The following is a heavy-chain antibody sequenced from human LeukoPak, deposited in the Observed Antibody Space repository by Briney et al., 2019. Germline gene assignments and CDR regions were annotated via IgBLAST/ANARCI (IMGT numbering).Heavy chain of an antibody. CDR3: ARDSASPSRANSGSYLNVKARFDP. V-gene: IGHV1-46*01. CDR1: GYTFTSYY. Sequence: ASVKVSCKASGYTFTSYYMHWVRQAPGQGLEWMGIINPSGGSTSYAQKFQGRVTMTRDMSTSTVYMELSSLRSEDTAVYYCARDSASPSRANSGSYLNVKARFDPWGQGTLVTVSS. J-gene: IGHJ5*02. D-gene: IGHD1-26*01. CDR2: INPSGGST.